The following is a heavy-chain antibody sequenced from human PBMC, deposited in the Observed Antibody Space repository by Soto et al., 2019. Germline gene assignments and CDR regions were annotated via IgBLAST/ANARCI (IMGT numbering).Heavy chain of an antibody. D-gene: IGHD6-13*01. V-gene: IGHV4-31*03. J-gene: IGHJ6*02. CDR2: IYYSGST. Sequence: QVQLQESGPGLVKPLQTLSLTCTVSGGSISSGGYYWSWIRQHPGKGLEWIGYIYYSGSTYYNPSLKSRVTISVDTSKNQFSLKLSSVTAADTAVYYCAREEAAGPKSNYYYYGMDVWGQGTTVTVSS. CDR1: GGSISSGGYY. CDR3: AREEAAGPKSNYYYYGMDV.